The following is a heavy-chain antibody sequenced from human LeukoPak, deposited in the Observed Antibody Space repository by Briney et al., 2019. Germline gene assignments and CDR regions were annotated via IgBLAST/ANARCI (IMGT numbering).Heavy chain of an antibody. D-gene: IGHD3-10*01. J-gene: IGHJ3*02. V-gene: IGHV4-34*01. CDR1: GGSFSGYY. CDR3: ARPSYYYGSGSYYPFDI. Sequence: SETLSLTCAVYGGSFSGYYWGWIRQPPGKGLEWIGSIYYSGSTYYNPSLKSRVTISVDTSKNQFSLKLSSVTAADTAVYYCARPSYYYGSGSYYPFDIWGQGTMVTVSS. CDR2: IYYSGST.